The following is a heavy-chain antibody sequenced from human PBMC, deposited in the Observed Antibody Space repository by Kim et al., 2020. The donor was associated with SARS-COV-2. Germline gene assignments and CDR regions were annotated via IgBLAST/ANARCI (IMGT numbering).Heavy chain of an antibody. CDR2: INTNTGNP. V-gene: IGHV7-4-1*02. CDR1: GYTFTSYA. J-gene: IGHJ6*02. CDR3: ARDLVVVAAIDYYYYGMDV. Sequence: ASVKVSCKASGYTFTSYAMNWVRQAPGQGLEWMGWINTNTGNPTYAQGFTGRFVFSLDTSVSTAYLQISSLQAEDTAVYYCARDLVVVAAIDYYYYGMDVWGQGTTVTVSS. D-gene: IGHD2-15*01.